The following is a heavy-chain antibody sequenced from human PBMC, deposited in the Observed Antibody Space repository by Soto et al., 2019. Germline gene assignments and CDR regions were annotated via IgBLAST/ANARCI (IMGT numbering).Heavy chain of an antibody. J-gene: IGHJ6*01. Sequence: EVQLVESGGGLVQPGGSLRLSCAASGFTFSDHYMDWVRQAPGKGLEWVARSRNRVNSHTTEYAASVKGRFTISREESKSSLYLQMNSLKIEDPAVYYCTRGLLGGAPSYTFHGMDVRGQGTTVTVSS. CDR2: SRNRVNSHTT. V-gene: IGHV3-72*01. CDR3: TRGLLGGAPSYTFHGMDV. D-gene: IGHD1-26*01. CDR1: GFTFSDHY.